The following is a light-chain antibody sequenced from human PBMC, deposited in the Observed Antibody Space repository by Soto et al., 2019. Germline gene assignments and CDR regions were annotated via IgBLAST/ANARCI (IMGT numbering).Light chain of an antibody. CDR3: CSYAGSYTFVV. V-gene: IGLV2-11*01. Sequence: QSVLTQPRSVSGSPGQSVTISCTGTSSDVGGYNYVSWYQQHPGKAPKFMIYDVSKRPSGVPDRFSGSKSGNTASLPISGLLAEEEDDYYCCSYAGSYTFVVFGGGTKVTVL. CDR1: SSDVGGYNY. CDR2: DVS. J-gene: IGLJ2*01.